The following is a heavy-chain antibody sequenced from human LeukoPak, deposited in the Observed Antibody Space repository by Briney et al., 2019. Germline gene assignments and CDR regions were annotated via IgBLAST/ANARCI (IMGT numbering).Heavy chain of an antibody. V-gene: IGHV3-48*01. D-gene: IGHD2-2*01. Sequence: GGSLRLSCAASGFTFSSYSMNWVRQAPGKGLEWGSYISGSSSTIYYADSVKGRFTISRDNGKNTLYLQMNSLRAEDTAVYYCARDSSTYAGPPDYWGQGTLVTVSS. J-gene: IGHJ4*02. CDR3: ARDSSTYAGPPDY. CDR2: ISGSSSTI. CDR1: GFTFSSYS.